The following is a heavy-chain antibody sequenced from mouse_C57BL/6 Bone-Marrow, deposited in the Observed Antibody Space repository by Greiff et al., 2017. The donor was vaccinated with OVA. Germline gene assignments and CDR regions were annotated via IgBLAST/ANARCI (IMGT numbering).Heavy chain of an antibody. CDR1: GYTFTDYY. Sequence: QVQLQQSGAALVRPGASVKLSCKASGYTFTDYYINWVKQRPGQGLEWIARIYPGSGNTYYNEKFKGKATLTAEKSSSTAYMQLSSLTSEDSAVYFCARLLIPHYYAMDYWGQGTSVTVSS. CDR2: IYPGSGNT. D-gene: IGHD1-1*01. V-gene: IGHV1-76*01. J-gene: IGHJ4*01. CDR3: ARLLIPHYYAMDY.